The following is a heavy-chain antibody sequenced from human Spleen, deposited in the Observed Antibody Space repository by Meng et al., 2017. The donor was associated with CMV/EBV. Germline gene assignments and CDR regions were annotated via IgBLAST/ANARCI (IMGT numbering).Heavy chain of an antibody. CDR2: INYRGST. J-gene: IGHJ4*02. V-gene: IGHV4-59*01. CDR3: ARDRGNLDYYFDF. Sequence: SETLSLTCTVSGDSISSYYWSWIRQPPGKGLEWIGYINYRGSTNYNPSLKSRVTISLDTSKNQFSLKVRSVTAADTAVYYCARDRGNLDYYFDFWGQGTLVT. D-gene: IGHD1-14*01. CDR1: GDSISSYY.